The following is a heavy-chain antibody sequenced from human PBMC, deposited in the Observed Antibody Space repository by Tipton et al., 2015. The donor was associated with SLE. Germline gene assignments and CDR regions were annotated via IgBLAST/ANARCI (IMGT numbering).Heavy chain of an antibody. V-gene: IGHV3-66*02. CDR1: GFTFSSYA. CDR2: IYSGGST. J-gene: IGHJ4*02. Sequence: SLRLSCAASGFTFSSYAMSWVRQGPGKGLEWVSVIYSGGSTDYADSVKGRFTTSRDNSKNTLYLQMNSLRAEDTAVYYCAREDYSKLFDYWGQGTLVTVSS. CDR3: AREDYSKLFDY. D-gene: IGHD4-11*01.